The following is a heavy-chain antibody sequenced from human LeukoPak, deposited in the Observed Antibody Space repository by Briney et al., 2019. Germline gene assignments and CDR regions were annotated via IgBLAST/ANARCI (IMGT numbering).Heavy chain of an antibody. V-gene: IGHV3-7*01. CDR2: IKQDGSDQ. CDR3: ARVQPLFGLPLHFDY. D-gene: IGHD3-10*02. Sequence: PGGPLRLPCGACGFPFCSFWMMCVPQAPGKARVGVANIKQDGSDQYYVDSVKGRFTISSDRDKNSLFLQMNSLRGEDTVFYFGARVQPLFGLPLHFDYWGQGTVVTVSS. CDR1: GFPFCSFW. J-gene: IGHJ4*02.